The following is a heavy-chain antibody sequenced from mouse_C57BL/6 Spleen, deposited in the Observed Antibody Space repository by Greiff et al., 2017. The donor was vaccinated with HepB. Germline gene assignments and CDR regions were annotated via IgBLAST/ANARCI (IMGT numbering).Heavy chain of an antibody. J-gene: IGHJ2*01. V-gene: IGHV1-82*01. CDR3: ARSELGRGYFDY. D-gene: IGHD4-1*01. Sequence: VQLQQSGPELVKPGASVKISCKASGYAFSSSWMNWVKQRPGKGLEWIGRIYAGDGDTNYNGKLKGKATLTADKSSSTAYMQLSSLTSEDSAVYFCARSELGRGYFDYWGQGTTLTVSS. CDR2: IYAGDGDT. CDR1: GYAFSSSW.